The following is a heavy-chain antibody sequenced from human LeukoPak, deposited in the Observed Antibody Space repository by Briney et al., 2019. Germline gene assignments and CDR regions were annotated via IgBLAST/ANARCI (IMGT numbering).Heavy chain of an antibody. CDR1: GFTFSSYS. V-gene: IGHV3-48*01. CDR3: ARDPYSSSWYSEYYYYYMDV. Sequence: GGSLRLSCAASGFTFSSYSMNWVRQAPGTGLEWVSYISSSSSTIYYADSVKGRFTIYRGNAKSSLYLQMNRLRAEDTAVYYCARDPYSSSWYSEYYYYYMDVWGKGTTVTVSS. CDR2: ISSSSSTI. J-gene: IGHJ6*03. D-gene: IGHD6-13*01.